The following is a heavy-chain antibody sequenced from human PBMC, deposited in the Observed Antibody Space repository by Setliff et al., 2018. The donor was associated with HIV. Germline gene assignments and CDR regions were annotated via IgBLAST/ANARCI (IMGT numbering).Heavy chain of an antibody. Sequence: ASVKVSCKASGYTFTSYGISWVRQAPGQGLEWMGWISAYNGNTNYAQKLQGRVTMTTDTSTSTAYMELRSLRSDDTAVYYCASRSYGSSDYYYYYMDVWGKGTTVTVSS. V-gene: IGHV1-18*01. CDR3: ASRSYGSSDYYYYYMDV. CDR2: ISAYNGNT. D-gene: IGHD5-18*01. CDR1: GYTFTSYG. J-gene: IGHJ6*03.